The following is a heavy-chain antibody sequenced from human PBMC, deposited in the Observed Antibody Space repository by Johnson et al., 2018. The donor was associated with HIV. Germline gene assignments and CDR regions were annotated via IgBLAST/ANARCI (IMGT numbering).Heavy chain of an antibody. V-gene: IGHV3-30*18. CDR1: GFTFSSYG. CDR2: ISYDGNNK. CDR3: AKDGDDGDGPDGTKGAFDI. D-gene: IGHD5-24*01. J-gene: IGHJ3*02. Sequence: QVQLVESGGGVVQPGRSLRLSCAASGFTFSSYGMLWVRQAPGKGLEWVAVISYDGNNKYYADSVKGRFTISRDYARNTLYLQMNSLRIEDTGLYYCAKDGDDGDGPDGTKGAFDIWGQGTMVTVSS.